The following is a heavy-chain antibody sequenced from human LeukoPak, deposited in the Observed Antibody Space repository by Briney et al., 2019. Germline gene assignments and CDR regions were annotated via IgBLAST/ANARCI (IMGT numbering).Heavy chain of an antibody. CDR3: ARAMSTFGGVRNYFDS. V-gene: IGHV3-21*06. Sequence: GGSLRLSCASSGFTFSTYSMNWVRQAPGKGLEWVSAISGSSDYIYYADSVKGRFTISRDNAKSSLDLEMNSLRAEDTAVYYCARAMSTFGGVRNYFDSWGQGTLVTVSS. CDR2: ISGSSDYI. J-gene: IGHJ4*02. D-gene: IGHD3-16*01. CDR1: GFTFSTYS.